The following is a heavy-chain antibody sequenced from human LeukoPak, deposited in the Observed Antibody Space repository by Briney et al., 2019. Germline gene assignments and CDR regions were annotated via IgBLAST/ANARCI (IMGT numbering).Heavy chain of an antibody. CDR2: IYPGDSDT. V-gene: IGHV5-51*01. D-gene: IGHD2-15*01. J-gene: IGHJ4*02. CDR3: ARVIRRVVAATYYFDY. CDR1: GYSFTSYW. Sequence: GESLKISCKGSGYSFTSYWIGWVRQMPGKGLEWMGIIYPGDSDTRYSPSFQGQVTISADTSISTAYLQWSSLKASDTAMYYCARVIRRVVAATYYFDYWGQGTLVTVSS.